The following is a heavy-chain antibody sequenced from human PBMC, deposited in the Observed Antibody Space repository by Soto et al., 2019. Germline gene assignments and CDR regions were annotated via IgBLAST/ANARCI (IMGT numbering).Heavy chain of an antibody. J-gene: IGHJ4*02. CDR3: ARVSVDVPE. CDR1: GPTFIAYY. V-gene: IGHV1-2*02. CDR2: IDPKSGGT. D-gene: IGHD5-12*01. Sequence: QLVQSGAEVKKPGASVRVSCKTSGPTFIAYYIHWGRQAPGQGLEWMGWIDPKSGGTTYEQKFLRRVTMTRDTSINTAYMDLNRLTSGDSAVYYCARVSVDVPEWGQGTLITVSS.